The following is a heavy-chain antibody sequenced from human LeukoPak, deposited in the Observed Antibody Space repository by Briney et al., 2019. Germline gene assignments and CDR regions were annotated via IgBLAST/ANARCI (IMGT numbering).Heavy chain of an antibody. D-gene: IGHD3-3*01. J-gene: IGHJ4*02. CDR2: FDPEEAKM. V-gene: IGHV1-24*01. CDR1: GNSLSELS. CDR3: TTRSGDFWSGFVN. Sequence: SVKVSCKVSGNSLSELSIQWVRQAPGKGLECMGGFDPEEAKMVYTQNFQGRVTMTEDTSTQTAYMELSGLTSDDTAVYYCTTRSGDFWSGFVNWGQGAQVTVSS.